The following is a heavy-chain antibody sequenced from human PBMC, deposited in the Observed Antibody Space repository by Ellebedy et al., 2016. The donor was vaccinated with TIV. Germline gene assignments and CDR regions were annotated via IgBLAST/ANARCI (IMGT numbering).Heavy chain of an antibody. CDR1: GFTFSNYW. CDR3: ARVVDSYGWRYFDY. Sequence: PGGSLRLSCAASGFTFSNYWMSWVRQAPGKGLEWVANIKQDGSEKYYVDSVKGRFTISRDNAKNSLYMQMNSLRAEDTAVYYCARVVDSYGWRYFDYWGQGTLVTVSS. J-gene: IGHJ4*02. D-gene: IGHD5-18*01. V-gene: IGHV3-7*03. CDR2: IKQDGSEK.